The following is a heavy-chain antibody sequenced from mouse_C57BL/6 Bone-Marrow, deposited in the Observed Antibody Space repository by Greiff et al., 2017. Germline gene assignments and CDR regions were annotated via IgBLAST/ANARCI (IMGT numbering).Heavy chain of an antibody. CDR2: ISYDGSN. J-gene: IGHJ4*01. CDR1: GYSITSGYS. CDR3: ARDRWLLRMDD. D-gene: IGHD2-3*01. V-gene: IGHV3-6*01. Sequence: EVQLQESGPGLVKPSQSLSLTCSVTGYSITSGYSWNWIRQFPGNKLEWMGYISYDGSNNYNPSLKNRISINRDTSKNQFFLKLKSVTTEDTATYYCARDRWLLRMDDWGQGTSVTVSS.